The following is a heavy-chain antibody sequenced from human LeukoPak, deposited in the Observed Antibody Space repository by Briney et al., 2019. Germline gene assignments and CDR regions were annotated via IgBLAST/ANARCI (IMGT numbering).Heavy chain of an antibody. Sequence: LRLYCAASGFTFSDYYMSWIRQAPGQGLEWVSFLSSSGSIIYYADSVQGRFTISRDNAKNSLYLQMNSLRAEDTAVYYCAAAPNYFDSSGQIVYFQHWGQGTLVTVSS. CDR1: GFTFSDYY. D-gene: IGHD3-22*01. J-gene: IGHJ1*01. V-gene: IGHV3-11*01. CDR3: AAAPNYFDSSGQIVYFQH. CDR2: LSSSGSII.